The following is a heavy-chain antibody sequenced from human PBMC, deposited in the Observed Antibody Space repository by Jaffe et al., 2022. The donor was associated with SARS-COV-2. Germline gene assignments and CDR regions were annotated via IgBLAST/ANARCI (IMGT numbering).Heavy chain of an antibody. V-gene: IGHV3-30*18. D-gene: IGHD6-19*01. CDR2: ISYDGSNK. Sequence: QVQLVESGGGVVQPGRSLRLSCAASGFTFSSYGMHWVRQAPGKGLEWVAVISYDGSNKYYADSVKGRFTISRDNSKNTLYLQMNSLRAEDTAVYYCAKVVEIAVAGTDYYYGMDVWGQGTTVTVSS. CDR1: GFTFSSYG. J-gene: IGHJ6*02. CDR3: AKVVEIAVAGTDYYYGMDV.